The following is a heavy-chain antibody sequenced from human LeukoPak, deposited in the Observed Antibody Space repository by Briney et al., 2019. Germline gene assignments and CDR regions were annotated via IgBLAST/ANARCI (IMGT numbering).Heavy chain of an antibody. J-gene: IGHJ4*02. Sequence: PGGCLRLSCAASGSTFSSYAMSWVRQAPGKGLEWVSAISGSGGSTYYADSVKGRFTISRENSKNTLYLQMNSLRAEDTAVYYCAKDGPIFGVVISDYWGQGTLVTVSS. D-gene: IGHD3-3*01. V-gene: IGHV3-23*01. CDR1: GSTFSSYA. CDR3: AKDGPIFGVVISDY. CDR2: ISGSGGST.